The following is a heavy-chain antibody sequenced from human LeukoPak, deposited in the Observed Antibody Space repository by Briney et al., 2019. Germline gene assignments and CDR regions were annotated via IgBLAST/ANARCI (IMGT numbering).Heavy chain of an antibody. CDR3: ANEIRPNDY. CDR1: GLTFSGRA. V-gene: IGHV3-23*01. CDR2: IDISGDNT. J-gene: IGHJ4*02. Sequence: GGSLRLSCAVSGLTFSGRAMTWVRQAPGQGLRWVSSIDISGDNTAYADAVKGRFTISRDNSRSTLYLQMNDLRVEDSAIYYCANEIRPNDYWGQGTLVTVSS.